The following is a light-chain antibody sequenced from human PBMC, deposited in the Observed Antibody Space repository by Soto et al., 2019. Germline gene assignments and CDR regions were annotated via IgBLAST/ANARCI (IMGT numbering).Light chain of an antibody. CDR2: KAY. Sequence: DIQMTQSPSSVSASVGDTVTVSCRASQVISSWLAWYQQKPGRAHNLLIYKAYTLQTGVQSRFSGSGSGTDFTLTIRNLQPEDFATYYCKQSYSPPRTFGQGTKVDIK. J-gene: IGKJ1*01. V-gene: IGKV1-12*01. CDR1: QVISSW. CDR3: KQSYSPPRT.